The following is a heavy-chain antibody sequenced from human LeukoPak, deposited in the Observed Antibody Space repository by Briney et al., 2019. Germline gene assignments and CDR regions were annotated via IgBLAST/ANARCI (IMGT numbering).Heavy chain of an antibody. V-gene: IGHV4-34*01. J-gene: IGHJ6*03. CDR2: INHSGGT. CDR3: ARHPFYYYYYMDV. CDR1: GGSFSGYY. Sequence: SETLSLTCAVYGGSFSGYYWSWIRQPPGKGLEWIGEINHSGGTNYNPSLKSRVTISVDTSKNQFSLKLSSVTAADTAVYYCARHPFYYYYYMDVWGKGTTVTISS.